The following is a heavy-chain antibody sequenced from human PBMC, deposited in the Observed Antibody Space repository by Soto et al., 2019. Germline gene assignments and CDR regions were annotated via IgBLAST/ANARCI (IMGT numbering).Heavy chain of an antibody. Sequence: PSDTLSLTCAVSGGSISSGGYSWSWIRQRPGKGLEWIGYIYHSGSTYYNPSLKSRVTISVDRSKKQFSLKLSSVTAADTAVYYCARGAAAGYYFDHWGQGTLVTVSS. D-gene: IGHD6-13*01. CDR3: ARGAAAGYYFDH. J-gene: IGHJ4*02. V-gene: IGHV4-30-2*01. CDR1: GGSISSGGYS. CDR2: IYHSGST.